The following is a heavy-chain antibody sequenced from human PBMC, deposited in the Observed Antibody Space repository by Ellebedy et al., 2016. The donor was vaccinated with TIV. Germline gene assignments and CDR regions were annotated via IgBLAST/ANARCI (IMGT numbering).Heavy chain of an antibody. CDR2: ISSDSFYI. CDR1: GFIFSIFS. Sequence: GGSLRLXCEASGFIFSIFSMNWVRQAPGKGLEWVSSISSDSFYIYYEDSVKGRFTISRDNAKNSLHLQMNSLRAEDTAVYYCARDGGYGGRHHLDFWGQGILVTVSS. J-gene: IGHJ4*02. CDR3: ARDGGYGGRHHLDF. V-gene: IGHV3-21*01. D-gene: IGHD4-23*01.